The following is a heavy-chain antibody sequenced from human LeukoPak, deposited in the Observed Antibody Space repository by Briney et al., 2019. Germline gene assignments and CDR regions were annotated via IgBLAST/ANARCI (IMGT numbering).Heavy chain of an antibody. CDR2: ISYDGSNK. CDR1: GFTFSSYA. V-gene: IGHV3-30*18. CDR3: AKHHDYWSGYIRGFDS. Sequence: GGSLRLSCAASGFTFSSYAMHWVRQAPGKGLEWVAVISYDGSNKYYADSVKGRITISRDNSKNTLNLQMTSLRAEDTAMYYCAKHHDYWSGYIRGFDSWGQGTLVTVFS. J-gene: IGHJ4*02. D-gene: IGHD3-3*01.